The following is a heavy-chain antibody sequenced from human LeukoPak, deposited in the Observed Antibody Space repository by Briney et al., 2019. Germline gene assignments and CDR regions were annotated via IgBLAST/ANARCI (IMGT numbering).Heavy chain of an antibody. CDR2: ISYDGSNK. Sequence: GGSLRLSCAASGFTFSSYGMHWVRQALGKGLEWVAVISYDGSNKYYADSVKGRFTISRDNSKNTLYLQMNSLRAEDTAVYYCVRKVRSSYDFWSGYYASGYYYGMDVWGQGTTVTVSS. CDR1: GFTFSSYG. CDR3: VRKVRSSYDFWSGYYASGYYYGMDV. V-gene: IGHV3-30*03. J-gene: IGHJ6*02. D-gene: IGHD3-3*01.